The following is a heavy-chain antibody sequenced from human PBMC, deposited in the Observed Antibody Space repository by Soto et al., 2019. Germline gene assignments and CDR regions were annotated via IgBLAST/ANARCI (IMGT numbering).Heavy chain of an antibody. CDR2: ISSSGSTI. J-gene: IGHJ3*02. Sequence: LRLSCAASGFTFSSYEMNWVRQAPGKGLEWVSYISSSGSTIYYADSVKGRFTISRDNAKNSLYLQMNSLRAEDTAVYYCARGSGYSHYDASDIWGHATIVTVSS. CDR3: ARGSGYSHYDASDI. D-gene: IGHD5-18*01. CDR1: GFTFSSYE. V-gene: IGHV3-48*03.